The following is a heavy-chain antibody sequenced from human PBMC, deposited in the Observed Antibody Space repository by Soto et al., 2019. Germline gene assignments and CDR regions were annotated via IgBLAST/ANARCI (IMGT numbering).Heavy chain of an antibody. CDR3: ARLRGFHDYSNQYYFDY. Sequence: SETLSLTCAVSGGSISSGSYSWSWIRQPPGKGLEWIGYIYHSGSTNYNPSLKSRVTISVDGSKNQFSLKLSSVTAADTAVYYCARLRGFHDYSNQYYFDYWGQGTLVTVSS. D-gene: IGHD4-4*01. V-gene: IGHV4-30-2*01. CDR2: IYHSGST. J-gene: IGHJ4*02. CDR1: GGSISSGSYS.